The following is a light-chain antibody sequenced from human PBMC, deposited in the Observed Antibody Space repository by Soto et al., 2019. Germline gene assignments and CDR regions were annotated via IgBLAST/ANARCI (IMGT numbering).Light chain of an antibody. CDR1: SSNIGAGYD. J-gene: IGLJ2*01. CDR2: GNS. CDR3: QSYDSSLSAYVV. Sequence: QLVLTQPPSVSGAPGQRVTISCTGSSSNIGAGYDVHWYQQLPGTAPKLLIYGNSNRPSRVPDRFSGSKSGTSASLAITGLQAEDEADYYCQSYDSSLSAYVVFGGGTKLTVL. V-gene: IGLV1-40*01.